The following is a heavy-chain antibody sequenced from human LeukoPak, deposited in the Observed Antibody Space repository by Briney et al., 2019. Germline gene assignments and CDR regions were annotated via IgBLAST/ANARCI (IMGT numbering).Heavy chain of an antibody. V-gene: IGHV3-23*01. J-gene: IGHJ3*02. CDR2: VRGNGYDT. CDR1: GFSFGSYA. Sequence: GGSLRLSCAASGFSFGSYAMSGVRQAPGKGLEWVSAVRGNGYDTYYANSVKGRFTISRDSSKNTLYLQMNGLRADDTAVYHCAKSRSVEDGFDIWGHGTMVTVSS. D-gene: IGHD6-19*01. CDR3: AKSRSVEDGFDI.